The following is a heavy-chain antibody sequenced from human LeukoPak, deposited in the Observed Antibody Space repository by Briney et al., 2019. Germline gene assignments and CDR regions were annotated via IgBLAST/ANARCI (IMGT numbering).Heavy chain of an antibody. J-gene: IGHJ4*02. Sequence: GGSLRLSCAASGFTFSSYGMHWVRQAPGKGLEWVAFIRYDGSNKYYADSVKGRFTISRDNSKNTLYLQMNSLRAEDTAVYYCARGAWYNDRSGYSRFEYWGLGTEVTVSS. D-gene: IGHD3-22*01. CDR1: GFTFSSYG. V-gene: IGHV3-30*02. CDR2: IRYDGSNK. CDR3: ARGAWYNDRSGYSRFEY.